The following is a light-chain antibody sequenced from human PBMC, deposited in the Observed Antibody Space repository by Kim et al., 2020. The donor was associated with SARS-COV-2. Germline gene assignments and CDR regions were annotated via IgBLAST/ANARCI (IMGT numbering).Light chain of an antibody. J-gene: IGKJ2*01. CDR2: AVS. V-gene: IGKV1-27*01. CDR1: HAIRKY. Sequence: SASVGDRVTITCRASHAIRKYVAWYQQKPGKIPKLLIHAVSTLQSGVPSRFSGGGSGTDFTLTIRGLQPEDVATYYCQTYDTVPYNFGQGTKLEI. CDR3: QTYDTVPYN.